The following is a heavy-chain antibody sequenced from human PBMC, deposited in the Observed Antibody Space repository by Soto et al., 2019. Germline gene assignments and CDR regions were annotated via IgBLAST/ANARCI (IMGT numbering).Heavy chain of an antibody. Sequence: EVQLVESGGGLVQPGRSLRLSCAASGFTFHYYAMHWVRQAPGKGLEWVSGISWNSSNIGYADSVKGRFTISRENAKNSLYLQMSSLRADGTALYYCVSRGIIGGGIAYWGQGTLGTVSS. D-gene: IGHD2-15*01. J-gene: IGHJ4*02. CDR1: GFTFHYYA. CDR3: VSRGIIGGGIAY. V-gene: IGHV3-9*01. CDR2: ISWNSSNI.